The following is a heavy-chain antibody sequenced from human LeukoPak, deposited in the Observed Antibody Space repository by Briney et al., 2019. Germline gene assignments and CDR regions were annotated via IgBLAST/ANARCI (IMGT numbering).Heavy chain of an antibody. CDR2: IYYSGST. CDR1: GGSISSSSYY. Sequence: PSETLSLTCTVSGGSISSSSYYWGWIRQPPGKGLEWIGSIYYSGSTYYNPSLKSRVTISVDTSKNQFSLKLSSVTAADTAVYYCARVTYYYDSSGYYYVGSPPVFYAFDIWGQGTMVTVSS. J-gene: IGHJ3*02. D-gene: IGHD3-22*01. V-gene: IGHV4-39*07. CDR3: ARVTYYYDSSGYYYVGSPPVFYAFDI.